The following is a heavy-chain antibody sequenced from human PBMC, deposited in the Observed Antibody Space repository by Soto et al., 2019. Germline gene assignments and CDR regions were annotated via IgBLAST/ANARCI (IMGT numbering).Heavy chain of an antibody. Sequence: PEGSLRLSCAASGFTFSSHAMSWVRHAPGKGLEWVSAISGSGGSTYYADSVKGRFTISRDNSKNTLYLQMNSLRAEDTAVYYCAKDRSPPGYSGYDLDYWGQGTRVTVSS. CDR3: AKDRSPPGYSGYDLDY. CDR1: GFTFSSHA. CDR2: ISGSGGST. D-gene: IGHD5-12*01. V-gene: IGHV3-23*01. J-gene: IGHJ4*02.